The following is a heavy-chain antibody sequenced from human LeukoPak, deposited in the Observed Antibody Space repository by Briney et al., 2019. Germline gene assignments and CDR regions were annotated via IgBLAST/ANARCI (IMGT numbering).Heavy chain of an antibody. V-gene: IGHV3-23*01. CDR2: ITAIDGRT. J-gene: IGHJ6*02. Sequence: GGSLRLPCVASGFTFSSTTMGWVRQAPGRGLEWVSSITAIDGRTYYADSVKGRFTISRDNSKNTLYLQMNSLRAEDTAVYYCARDTRTIYYYYGMDVWGQGTTVTVSS. D-gene: IGHD3-3*01. CDR1: GFTFSSTT. CDR3: ARDTRTIYYYYGMDV.